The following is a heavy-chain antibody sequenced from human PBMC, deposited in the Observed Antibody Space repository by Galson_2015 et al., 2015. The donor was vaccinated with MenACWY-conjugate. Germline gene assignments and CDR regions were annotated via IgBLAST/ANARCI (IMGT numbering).Heavy chain of an antibody. V-gene: IGHV3-21*01. CDR3: VRDYSTGMAGDY. J-gene: IGHJ4*02. D-gene: IGHD5-18*01. CDR2: ISSGSGYI. Sequence: SLRLSCAASGFTFSSHTLNWVRQAPGKGLEWVSSISSGSGYIYYADSVKGRFTISRDNAKNSLFLQMNSLRGEDTAMYYCVRDYSTGMAGDYWGQGTLVTVSS. CDR1: GFTFSSHT.